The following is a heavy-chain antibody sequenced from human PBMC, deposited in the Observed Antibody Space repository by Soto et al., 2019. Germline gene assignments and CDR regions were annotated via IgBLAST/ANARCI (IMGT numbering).Heavy chain of an antibody. V-gene: IGHV1-2*04. CDR2: INPNSGGT. CDR1: GYTFTGYY. D-gene: IGHD3-22*01. J-gene: IGHJ6*02. CDR3: ARDLKDSSGSKIQSGLGYYYYGMDV. Sequence: ASVKVSCKASGYTFTGYYMHWVRQAPGQGLEWMGWINPNSGGTNYAQKFQGWVTMTRDTSISTAYMELSRLRSDDTAVYYCARDLKDSSGSKIQSGLGYYYYGMDVWGQGTTVTVSS.